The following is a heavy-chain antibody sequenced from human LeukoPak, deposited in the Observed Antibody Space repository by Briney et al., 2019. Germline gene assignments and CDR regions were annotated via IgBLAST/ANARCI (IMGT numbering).Heavy chain of an antibody. CDR1: GFTFSSYS. V-gene: IGHV3-21*01. Sequence: GGSLRLSCAASGFTFSSYSMNWVRQAPGKGLEWVSSISSSGTYVYYADSVKGRFTISRDNAKNSLSLQMNSLRADDAAVYYCARASSKQLAGYLPDGFDIGGQGTMVTVSS. D-gene: IGHD3-9*01. J-gene: IGHJ3*02. CDR3: ARASSKQLAGYLPDGFDI. CDR2: ISSSGTYV.